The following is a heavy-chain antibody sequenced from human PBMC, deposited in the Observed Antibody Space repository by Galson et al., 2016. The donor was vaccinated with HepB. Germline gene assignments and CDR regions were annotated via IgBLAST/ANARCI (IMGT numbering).Heavy chain of an antibody. D-gene: IGHD3-3*01. CDR3: PRGIYRVGNFWRGQFWFDI. CDR1: GFTVNGNY. CDR2: IYGDGNR. V-gene: IGHV3-66*01. J-gene: IGHJ5*02. Sequence: SLRLSCAISGFTVNGNYMIWVRQAPGKGLEWVSVIYGDGNRYYPDSLKGRFTVSRDTSQNTVNLQLNSLRVEDTAVYYCPRGIYRVGNFWRGQFWFDIWGQGTPVTV.